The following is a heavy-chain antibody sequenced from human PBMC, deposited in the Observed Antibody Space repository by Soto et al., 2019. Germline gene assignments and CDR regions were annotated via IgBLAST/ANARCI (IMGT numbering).Heavy chain of an antibody. CDR1: GFTFSSYG. J-gene: IGHJ4*02. D-gene: IGHD2-15*01. CDR2: IWYDGSNK. Sequence: GGSLRLSCAASGFTFSSYGMHWVRQAPGKGLEWVAVIWYDGSNKYYADSVKGRFTISRDNSKNTLYLQMNSLRDEDTAVYYCASFLRYCSGGSCYSPPFDYWGQGTLVTVSS. V-gene: IGHV3-33*01. CDR3: ASFLRYCSGGSCYSPPFDY.